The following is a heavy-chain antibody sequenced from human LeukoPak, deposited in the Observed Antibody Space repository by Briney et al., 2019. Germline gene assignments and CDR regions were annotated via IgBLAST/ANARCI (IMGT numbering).Heavy chain of an antibody. V-gene: IGHV3-64*01. CDR3: AREAGPGEQWLVPQFDY. CDR2: ISSNGGST. D-gene: IGHD6-19*01. CDR1: GFTFSSYA. Sequence: GRSLRLSCAASGFTFSSYAMHWVRQAPGKGLEYVSAISSNGGSTYYANSVKGRFTISRDNSKNTLYLQMGSLRAEDMAVYYCAREAGPGEQWLVPQFDYWGQGTLVTVSS. J-gene: IGHJ4*02.